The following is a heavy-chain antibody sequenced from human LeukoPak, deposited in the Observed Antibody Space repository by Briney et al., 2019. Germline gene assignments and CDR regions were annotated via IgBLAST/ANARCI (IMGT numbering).Heavy chain of an antibody. CDR3: ATDLYGSGSYYTAEYFQH. CDR2: FDPEDGET. D-gene: IGHD3-10*01. J-gene: IGHJ1*01. V-gene: IGHV1-24*01. Sequence: ASVKVSCKVSGYTLTELSMHWVRRAPGKGLEWMGGFDPEDGETIYAQKFQGRVTMTEDTSTDTAYMELSSLRSEDTAVYYCATDLYGSGSYYTAEYFQHWGQGTLVTVSS. CDR1: GYTLTELS.